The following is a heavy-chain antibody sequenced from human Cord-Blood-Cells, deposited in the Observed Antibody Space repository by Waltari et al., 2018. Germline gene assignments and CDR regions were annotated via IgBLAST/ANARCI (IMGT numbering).Heavy chain of an antibody. CDR2: IYYSGST. Sequence: QLQLQESGPGLVKPSETLSLTCTVPGGSISSSSYYWGWIRPPPGKGLEWIGSIYYSGSTYYNPSLKSRVTISVDTSKNQFSLKLSSVTAADTAVYYCARHEPPYIYGSGSYYNGDYWGQGTLVTVSS. CDR3: ARHEPPYIYGSGSYYNGDY. J-gene: IGHJ4*02. V-gene: IGHV4-39*01. CDR1: GGSISSSSYY. D-gene: IGHD3-10*01.